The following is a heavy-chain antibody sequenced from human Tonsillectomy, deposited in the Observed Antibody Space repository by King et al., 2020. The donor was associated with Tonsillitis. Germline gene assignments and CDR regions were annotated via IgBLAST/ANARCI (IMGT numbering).Heavy chain of an antibody. D-gene: IGHD1-26*01. V-gene: IGHV3-7*01. CDR1: GLTFSSHW. CDR3: VFWSVGF. Sequence: EVQLVESGGGLVQPGGSLRLSCTASGLTFSSHWMTWVRQAPGKGLEWVAHIKQDGSEESYVDSVRGRFTISRDNAKKSLYLQMNSLRVEDTAVYYCVFWSVGFWGQGTLVTVSS. J-gene: IGHJ4*02. CDR2: IKQDGSEE.